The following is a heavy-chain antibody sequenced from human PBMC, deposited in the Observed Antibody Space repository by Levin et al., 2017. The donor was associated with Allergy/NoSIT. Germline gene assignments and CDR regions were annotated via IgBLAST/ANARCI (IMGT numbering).Heavy chain of an antibody. Sequence: SETLSLTCTVSGGSISSYYWSWIRQPPGKGLEWIGYIYYSGSTNYNPSLKSRVTISVDTSKNQFSLKLSSVTAADTAVYYCARGAGGYYYYYYMDVWGKGTTVTVSS. D-gene: IGHD3-10*01. CDR2: IYYSGST. CDR1: GGSISSYY. J-gene: IGHJ6*03. CDR3: ARGAGGYYYYYYMDV. V-gene: IGHV4-59*01.